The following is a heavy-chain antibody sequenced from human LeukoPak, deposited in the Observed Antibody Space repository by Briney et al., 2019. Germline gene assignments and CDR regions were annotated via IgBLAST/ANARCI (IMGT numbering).Heavy chain of an antibody. CDR3: ARDIGYSSSWYVFY. J-gene: IGHJ4*02. CDR1: GYTFTGYY. V-gene: IGHV1-2*02. CDR2: INPNSGGT. D-gene: IGHD6-13*01. Sequence: APVKVSCKASGYTFTGYYMHWVRQAPGQGLEWMGWINPNSGGTNYAQKFQGRVTMTRDTSISTAYMELSRLRSDDTAVYYCARDIGYSSSWYVFYWGQGTLVTVSS.